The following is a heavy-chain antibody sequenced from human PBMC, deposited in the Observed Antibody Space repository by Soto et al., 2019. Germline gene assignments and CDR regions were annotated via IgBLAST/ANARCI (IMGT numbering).Heavy chain of an antibody. CDR1: KDSNSSSIYY. V-gene: IGHV4-39*01. J-gene: IGHJ4*02. CDR3: ASHVVTSSSPIYYFDY. Sequence: QLRLQESGPGMVKPSETLSLTCAISKDSNSSSIYYGGWRGRPRGKGLEWIGSTYDSESTYYNPSLNSRVLISVDTSKNQLSLKLYSVTAADTAMYYCASHVVTSSSPIYYFDYWGQGILVTVSS. D-gene: IGHD2-21*02. CDR2: TYDSEST.